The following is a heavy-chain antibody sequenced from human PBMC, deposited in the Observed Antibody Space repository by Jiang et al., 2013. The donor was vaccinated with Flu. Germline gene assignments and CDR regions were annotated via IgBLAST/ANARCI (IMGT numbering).Heavy chain of an antibody. CDR2: ISGSGGST. CDR1: GFTFSSYA. CDR3: AKWETYYDILTGPGDFDY. Sequence: VQLVESGGGLVQPGGSLRLSCAASGFTFSSYAMSWVRQAPGKGLEWVSAISGSGGSTYYADSVKGRFTISRDNSKNTLYLQMNSLRAEDTAVYYCAKWETYYDILTGPGDFDYWGQGTLVTVSS. D-gene: IGHD3-9*01. V-gene: IGHV3-23*04. J-gene: IGHJ4*02.